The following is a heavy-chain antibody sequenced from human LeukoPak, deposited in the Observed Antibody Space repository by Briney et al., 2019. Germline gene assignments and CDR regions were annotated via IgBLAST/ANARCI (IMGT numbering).Heavy chain of an antibody. D-gene: IGHD6-13*01. CDR3: ARNSKQQLVYAFDI. J-gene: IGHJ3*02. CDR2: ISYSGST. CDR1: GGSISSSGYY. Sequence: SETLSLTGTVSGGSISSSGYYWGWIRLPPGKGLEGIGSISYSGSTYYNPSLKSRVTISVYTSKNQFSLRLSSVTAADTAVYYCARNSKQQLVYAFDIWGQGTMVTVSS. V-gene: IGHV4-39*01.